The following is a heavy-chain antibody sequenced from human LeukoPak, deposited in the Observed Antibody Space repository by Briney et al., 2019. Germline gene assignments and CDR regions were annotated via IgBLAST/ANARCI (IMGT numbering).Heavy chain of an antibody. J-gene: IGHJ5*02. CDR2: IYYSGST. V-gene: IGHV4-59*01. CDR3: ARWAYGSGSYSGLNWFDP. Sequence: SETLSLTCTVSGGSISSYYWSWIRQPPGKGLEWIGYIYYSGSTNYNPSLKSRVTISVDTSKNQFSLKLSSVTAADTAVYYCARWAYGSGSYSGLNWFDPWGQGTLVTVSS. D-gene: IGHD3-10*01. CDR1: GGSISSYY.